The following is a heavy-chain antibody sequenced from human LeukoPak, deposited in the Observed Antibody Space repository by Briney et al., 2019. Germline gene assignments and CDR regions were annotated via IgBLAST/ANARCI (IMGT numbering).Heavy chain of an antibody. J-gene: IGHJ4*02. CDR1: GFTFSAYW. V-gene: IGHV3-7*01. CDR3: ARGGFGYVYFDY. Sequence: GGSLRLSCAASGFTFSAYWMSWVRQAPGGGLEWVAHIKGDGSEKYSVDSVKGRFTISRDNAKSSLYLQMNSLRAEDTALYYCARGGFGYVYFDYWGQGSLVTVSS. CDR2: IKGDGSEK. D-gene: IGHD2-8*01.